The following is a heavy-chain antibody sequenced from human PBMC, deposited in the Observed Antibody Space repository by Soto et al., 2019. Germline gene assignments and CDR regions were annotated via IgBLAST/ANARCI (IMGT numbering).Heavy chain of an antibody. J-gene: IGHJ4*02. V-gene: IGHV4-59*12. D-gene: IGHD5-12*01. CDR3: ARDNRGYDSQYFDY. Sequence: SETLSLTCTVSGGSIISYYWSWIRQPPGKGLEWIGYIYYSGSTNYNPSLKSRVTISVDTSKNQFSLKLSSVTAADTAVYYCARDNRGYDSQYFDYWGQGTLVTVSS. CDR1: GGSIISYY. CDR2: IYYSGST.